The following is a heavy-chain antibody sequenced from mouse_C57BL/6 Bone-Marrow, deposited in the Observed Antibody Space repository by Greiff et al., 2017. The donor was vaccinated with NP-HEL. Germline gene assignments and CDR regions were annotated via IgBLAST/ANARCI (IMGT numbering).Heavy chain of an antibody. CDR3: TRGGPWFAY. CDR1: GYTFTDYE. Sequence: LQESGAELVRPGASVTLSCKASGYTFTDYEMHWVKQTPVHGLEWIGAIDPETGGTAYNQKFKGKAILTADKSSSTAYMELRSLTSEDSAVYYCTRGGPWFAYWGQGTLVTVSA. D-gene: IGHD1-1*02. J-gene: IGHJ3*01. V-gene: IGHV1-15*01. CDR2: IDPETGGT.